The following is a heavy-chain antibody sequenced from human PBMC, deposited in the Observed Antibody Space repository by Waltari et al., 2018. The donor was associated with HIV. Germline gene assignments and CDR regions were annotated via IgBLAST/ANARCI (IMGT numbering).Heavy chain of an antibody. CDR3: ARDISSGWYYLRF. V-gene: IGHV1-2*02. J-gene: IGHJ4*02. CDR2: LDPKTGGP. Sequence: QVQLVQSGAEVKKPGASVKLSCKASGYTFTDYYVHWVRQAPGQGLEWMGWLDPKTGGPNYARKLQARVTMTRDTSISTAYMELDRLTSDDTAVYYCARDISSGWYYLRFWGQGTLLTVSS. CDR1: GYTFTDYY. D-gene: IGHD6-19*01.